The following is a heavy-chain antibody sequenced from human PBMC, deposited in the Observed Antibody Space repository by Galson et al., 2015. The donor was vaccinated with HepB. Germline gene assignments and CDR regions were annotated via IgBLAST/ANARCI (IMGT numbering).Heavy chain of an antibody. D-gene: IGHD3-22*01. Sequence: SETLSLTCTVSGGSISSYYWSWIRQPPGKGLEWIGYIYYSGSTNYNPSLKSRVTISVDTSKNQFSLKLSSVTAADTAVYYCARTYYYDSSGYYYGRNYYYGMDVWGQGTTVTVSS. V-gene: IGHV4-59*08. J-gene: IGHJ6*02. CDR3: ARTYYYDSSGYYYGRNYYYGMDV. CDR2: IYYSGST. CDR1: GGSISSYY.